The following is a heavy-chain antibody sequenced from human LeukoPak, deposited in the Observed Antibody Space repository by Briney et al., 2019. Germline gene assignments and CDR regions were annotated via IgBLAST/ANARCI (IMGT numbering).Heavy chain of an antibody. Sequence: GGSLRLSCAASGCTFDDYGMSWVRQAPGKGLEWVSGINWNGGSTGYADSVKGRFTISRDNAKNSLYLQMNSLRAEDTALYYCARGDYYGSGSYFSPLGYWGQGTLVTVSS. CDR3: ARGDYYGSGSYFSPLGY. V-gene: IGHV3-20*04. D-gene: IGHD3-10*01. CDR2: INWNGGST. J-gene: IGHJ4*02. CDR1: GCTFDDYG.